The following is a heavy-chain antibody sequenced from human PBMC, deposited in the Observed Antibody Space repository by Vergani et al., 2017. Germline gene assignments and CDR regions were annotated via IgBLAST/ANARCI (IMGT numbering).Heavy chain of an antibody. CDR3: ARDGRITGTTEVDY. D-gene: IGHD1-20*01. Sequence: EVQLVESGGGLVQPGGSLRLSCAASGFTFSSYSMNWVRQAPGKGLEWVSYISSSSTIYYADSVKGRFTISRDNAKNSLYLQMNSLRAEDTAVYYCARDGRITGTTEVDYWGQGTLVTVSS. CDR1: GFTFSSYS. V-gene: IGHV3-48*01. J-gene: IGHJ4*02. CDR2: ISSSSTI.